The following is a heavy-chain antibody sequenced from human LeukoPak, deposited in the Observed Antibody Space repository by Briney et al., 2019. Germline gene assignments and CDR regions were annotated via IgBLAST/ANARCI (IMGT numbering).Heavy chain of an antibody. CDR3: AKCRYDSSGYYIDY. V-gene: IGHV3-23*01. CDR1: GFTFSSYA. D-gene: IGHD3-22*01. Sequence: GGSLRLSCAASGFTFSSYAMTWVRQAPGKGLEWVSAISGSGGSTYYADSVKGRFTISRDNSKKTLYLQMNSLRAEDTAVYSCAKCRYDSSGYYIDYWGQGTLVTVSS. J-gene: IGHJ4*02. CDR2: ISGSGGST.